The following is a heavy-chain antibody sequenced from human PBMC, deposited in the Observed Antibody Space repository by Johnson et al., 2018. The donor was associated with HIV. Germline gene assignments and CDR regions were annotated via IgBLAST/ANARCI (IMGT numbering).Heavy chain of an antibody. CDR2: ISYDGSNK. CDR1: GFSVSQYY. Sequence: QVQLVESGGGLVQPGGSLRLSCAASGFSVSQYYMSWVSQAPGKGLEWVAVISYDGSNKYYADSVKGRFTISRDNSKNTLYLQMRSLRGEDTAVYYCAKDERQLGGWSHAFDMWGQGTKVSVSS. V-gene: IGHV3-30*18. CDR3: AKDERQLGGWSHAFDM. D-gene: IGHD7-27*01. J-gene: IGHJ3*02.